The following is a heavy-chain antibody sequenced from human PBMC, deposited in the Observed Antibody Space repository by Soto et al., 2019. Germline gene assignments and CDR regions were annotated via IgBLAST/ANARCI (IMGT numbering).Heavy chain of an antibody. V-gene: IGHV4-34*01. CDR1: GGSFSGYF. D-gene: IGHD1-1*01. CDR2: INHSGIT. J-gene: IGHJ4*02. Sequence: SETLSLTCTVSGGSFSGYFWTWIRQPPGKGLEWLAEINHSGITNYNPSVESRVSMSVDTSKNQFSLRLYSVTAADTAVYYWVRGPYNYNSRYFDYWGQGTLVTVSS. CDR3: VRGPYNYNSRYFDY.